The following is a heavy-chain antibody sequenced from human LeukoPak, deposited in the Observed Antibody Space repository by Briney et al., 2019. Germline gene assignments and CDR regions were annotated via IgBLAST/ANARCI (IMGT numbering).Heavy chain of an antibody. CDR2: ISYDGSNK. V-gene: IGHV3-30*04. CDR1: GFTFSSYA. Sequence: SGRSLRLSCAASGFTFSSYAMHWVRQAPGKGLEWVAVISYDGSNKYYADSVKGRFTISRDNSKNTLYLQMNSLRAEDTAVYYCAKDDPDYFDYWGQGTLVTVSS. J-gene: IGHJ4*02. CDR3: AKDDPDYFDY.